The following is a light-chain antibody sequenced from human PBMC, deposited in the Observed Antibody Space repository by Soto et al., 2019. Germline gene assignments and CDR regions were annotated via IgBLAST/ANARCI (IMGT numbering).Light chain of an antibody. V-gene: IGLV2-23*01. CDR3: CSYAGSSTS. J-gene: IGLJ2*01. CDR2: EGS. Sequence: SVLTQPASVSGSPGQSITISCTGTSSDVGSYNLVSWYQQHPGKAPKLMIYEGSKRPSGVSNRFSGSKSGNTASLTISGLQAEDEADYYCCSYAGSSTSFGGGTKLTVL. CDR1: SSDVGSYNL.